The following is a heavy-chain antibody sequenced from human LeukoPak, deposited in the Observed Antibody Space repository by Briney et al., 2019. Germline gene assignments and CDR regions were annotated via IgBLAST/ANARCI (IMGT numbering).Heavy chain of an antibody. D-gene: IGHD6-13*01. CDR1: GFTFSTYR. J-gene: IGHJ4*02. CDR3: ATVGSSWFYDY. Sequence: GGSLRLSCAASGFTFSTYRMNWVRQAPGKGLEWVSYFSSSSGTMYYADSVRGRFTISKDIAKNSLYLQMNSLRAEDTAVYYCATVGSSWFYDYWGQGTLVTVSS. CDR2: FSSSSGTM. V-gene: IGHV3-48*01.